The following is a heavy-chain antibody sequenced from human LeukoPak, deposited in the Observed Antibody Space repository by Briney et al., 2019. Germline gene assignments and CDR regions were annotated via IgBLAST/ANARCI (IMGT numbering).Heavy chain of an antibody. J-gene: IGHJ6*03. D-gene: IGHD2-2*01. V-gene: IGHV3-48*01. CDR2: ISSSSSTI. Sequence: PGGSLRLSRAASGFTFSTYAMSWVRQAPGKGLEWVSYISSSSSTIYYADSVKGRFTISRDNAKDSLYLQMNSLRAEDTAVCYCARDPHCSSTSCTTWDYYYMDVWGKGTTVTVSS. CDR1: GFTFSTYA. CDR3: ARDPHCSSTSCTTWDYYYMDV.